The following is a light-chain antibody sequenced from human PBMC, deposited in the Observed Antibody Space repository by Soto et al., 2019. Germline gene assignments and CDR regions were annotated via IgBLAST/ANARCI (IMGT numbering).Light chain of an antibody. Sequence: DIQMTQSPSTLSASVGDRVTITCRASQSISSWLAWYQQKPGKAPKLLIYKASSLESGVTSRFSGSGSGTEFTLTTTSLQPDDFATYYCQHYNSYLFTFGPGTKVDIK. V-gene: IGKV1-5*03. CDR2: KAS. J-gene: IGKJ3*01. CDR3: QHYNSYLFT. CDR1: QSISSW.